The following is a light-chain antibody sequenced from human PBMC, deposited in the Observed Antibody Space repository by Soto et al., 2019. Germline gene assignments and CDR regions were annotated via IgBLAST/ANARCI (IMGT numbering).Light chain of an antibody. J-gene: IGLJ3*02. CDR3: QSYDSSLSGWV. CDR1: SSNIGAGYV. Sequence: QSVLTQPPSVSGAPGQRVTISCTGSSSNIGAGYVVHWYQQLPGTAPKLLIYGNINRPSGVPDRFSGSRSGTSASLAITGLQAEYEADYYCQSYDSSLSGWVFGGGTKLTVL. CDR2: GNI. V-gene: IGLV1-40*01.